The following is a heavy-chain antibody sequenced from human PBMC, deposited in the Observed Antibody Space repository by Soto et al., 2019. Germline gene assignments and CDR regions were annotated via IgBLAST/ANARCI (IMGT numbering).Heavy chain of an antibody. CDR3: ASPKIAFYNWFDP. J-gene: IGHJ5*02. V-gene: IGHV4-39*01. CDR2: IYYSGST. CDR1: GGSISSSSYY. D-gene: IGHD3-3*02. Sequence: QLQLQESGPGLVRPSETLSLTCTVSGGSISSSSYYWGWIRQPPGKGLEWIGSIYYSGSTYYNPSRKSRATISVDPSKTQFALKLSSVTAADTAVYYCASPKIAFYNWFDPWGQGTLVTVSS.